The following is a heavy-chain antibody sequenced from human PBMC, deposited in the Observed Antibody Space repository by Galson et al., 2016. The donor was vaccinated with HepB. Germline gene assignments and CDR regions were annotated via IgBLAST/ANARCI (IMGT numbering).Heavy chain of an antibody. D-gene: IGHD3-3*01. V-gene: IGHV1-18*01. CDR1: GYTFTTSA. CDR2: TSPYNGNT. CDR3: ARDSRDFYFDY. Sequence: SVKVSCKASGYTFTTSAISWVRQAPGQGLEWMGWTSPYNGNTNYAQNFRGRVTMTTDTSTSTAYMELRSLRSDDTAVYYCARDSRDFYFDYWGQGTLVTVSS. J-gene: IGHJ4*02.